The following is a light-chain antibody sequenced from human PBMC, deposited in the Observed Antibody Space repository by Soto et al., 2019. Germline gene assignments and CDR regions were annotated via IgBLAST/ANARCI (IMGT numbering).Light chain of an antibody. Sequence: QSALTQPASVSGSLGQSITISCTGTSRDVGGYNYVSWHQQHPGKAPKVIITEVSNRPSGVSNRFSGSKSGNTASLTISGLQAEDEADYYCSSYVNYNTFVIFGGGTKVTVL. CDR3: SSYVNYNTFVI. J-gene: IGLJ2*01. CDR1: SRDVGGYNY. CDR2: EVS. V-gene: IGLV2-14*01.